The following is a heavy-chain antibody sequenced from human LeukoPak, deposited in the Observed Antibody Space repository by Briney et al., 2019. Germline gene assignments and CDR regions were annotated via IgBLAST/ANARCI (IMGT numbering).Heavy chain of an antibody. CDR3: ARGPYDFWSGYYTSWFDP. V-gene: IGHV1-69*04. D-gene: IGHD3-3*01. CDR1: GGTFSSYA. CDR2: IIPILGIA. J-gene: IGHJ5*02. Sequence: GASVKVSCKASGGTFSSYAISWVRQAPGQGLEWMGRIIPILGIANYAQKFQGRVTITADKSTSTAYMELSSLRSEDTAVYYCARGPYDFWSGYYTSWFDPWGQGTLVTVSS.